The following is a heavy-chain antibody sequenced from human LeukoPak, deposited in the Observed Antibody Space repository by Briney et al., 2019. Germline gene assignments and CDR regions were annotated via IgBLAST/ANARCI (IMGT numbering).Heavy chain of an antibody. V-gene: IGHV3-48*01. CDR2: ISSSSSTI. CDR1: GFTFSTYH. Sequence: GGSLRLSCAASGFTFSTYHFHWVRQAPGKGLEWISYISSSSSTIYYADSVKGRFTISRDNTKNSLYLQMNSLRAEDTAVYYCARAGSYGSGDYWGQGTLVTVSS. CDR3: ARAGSYGSGDY. J-gene: IGHJ4*02. D-gene: IGHD3-10*01.